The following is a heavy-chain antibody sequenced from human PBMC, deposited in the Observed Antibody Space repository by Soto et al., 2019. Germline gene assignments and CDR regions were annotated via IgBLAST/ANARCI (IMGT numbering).Heavy chain of an antibody. V-gene: IGHV4-4*02. CDR2: IYHSGST. CDR3: ARREGDCRGGSCPFYHD. Sequence: QVQLQESGPGLVKPSETLSLTCAVSGGSISSNNWWSWVRQTPGKGLEWIGEIYHSGSTNYNPSLKRRDTISLDKSKNQSPLSLTSMTAADTAVYYCARREGDCRGGSCPFYHDWGQGTLVTASS. D-gene: IGHD2-15*01. CDR1: GGSISSNNW. J-gene: IGHJ4*02.